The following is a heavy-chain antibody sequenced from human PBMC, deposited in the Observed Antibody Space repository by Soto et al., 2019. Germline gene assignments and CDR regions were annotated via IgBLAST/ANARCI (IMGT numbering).Heavy chain of an antibody. Sequence: GGPLRLSCAASGFTFSSYAMSWVRQAPGKGLEWVSAISGSGGSTYYADSVKGRFTISRDNSKNTLYLQMNSLRAEDTAVYYCAKGYTIFGVIDYYGMDVWGQGTTVTVSS. D-gene: IGHD3-3*01. J-gene: IGHJ6*02. CDR3: AKGYTIFGVIDYYGMDV. CDR2: ISGSGGST. CDR1: GFTFSSYA. V-gene: IGHV3-23*01.